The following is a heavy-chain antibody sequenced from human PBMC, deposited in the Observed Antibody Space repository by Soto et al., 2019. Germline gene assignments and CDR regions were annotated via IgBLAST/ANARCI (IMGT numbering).Heavy chain of an antibody. CDR2: ITTSSAYI. CDR3: VRSGTARLLRHSWFDT. J-gene: IGHJ5*02. V-gene: IGHV3-21*01. CDR1: GFTFNTYD. Sequence: EVQLVESGGGLVKPGGSLRLSCAASGFTFNTYDMNWVRQAPGKGLEWVSSITTSSAYIYYADSLKGRITISRDNAKNSLFLQMTSLRAEDTAVYYCVRSGTARLLRHSWFDTWGQGTLVKVSS. D-gene: IGHD2-21*01.